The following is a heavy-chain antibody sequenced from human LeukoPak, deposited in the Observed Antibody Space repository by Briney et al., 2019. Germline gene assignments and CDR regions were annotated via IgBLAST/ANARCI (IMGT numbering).Heavy chain of an antibody. V-gene: IGHV1-2*02. D-gene: IGHD2-15*01. CDR3: ARDTPRVVGDMDV. CDR1: GYTFTGYY. J-gene: IGHJ6*03. Sequence: ASVKVSCKASGYTFTGYYMHWVRQAPGQGLEWMGWINPNSGGTNYAQKFQGRVTMTRDTSISTACMELSRLRSDDTAVYYCARDTPRVVGDMDVWGKGTTVTVSS. CDR2: INPNSGGT.